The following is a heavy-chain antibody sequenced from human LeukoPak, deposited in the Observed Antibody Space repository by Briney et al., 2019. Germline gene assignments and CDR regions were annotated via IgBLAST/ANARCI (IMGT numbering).Heavy chain of an antibody. Sequence: GASVKVSCKASGYTFTGYYMRWVRQAPGQGLEWMGWINPNSGGTNYAQKFQGRVTMTRDTSISTAYMELSRLRSDDTAVYYCARGGWVGVATMGLWFDPWGQGTLVTVSS. J-gene: IGHJ5*02. CDR1: GYTFTGYY. V-gene: IGHV1-2*02. D-gene: IGHD5-12*01. CDR2: INPNSGGT. CDR3: ARGGWVGVATMGLWFDP.